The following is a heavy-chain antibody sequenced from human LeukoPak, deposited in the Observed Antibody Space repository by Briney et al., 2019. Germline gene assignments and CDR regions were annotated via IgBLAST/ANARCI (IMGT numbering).Heavy chain of an antibody. D-gene: IGHD3-9*01. Sequence: GASVKVSCKASGYTFNNYDISWVRQAPGQGLEWMGWISTYNGNTNYAQKLQGRVTMTTDTSTSTAYMELRSLTSDDTAVYYCAKGLRYHDWLSPFDYWGQGTLVTVSS. CDR2: ISTYNGNT. CDR1: GYTFNNYD. J-gene: IGHJ4*02. V-gene: IGHV1-18*01. CDR3: AKGLRYHDWLSPFDY.